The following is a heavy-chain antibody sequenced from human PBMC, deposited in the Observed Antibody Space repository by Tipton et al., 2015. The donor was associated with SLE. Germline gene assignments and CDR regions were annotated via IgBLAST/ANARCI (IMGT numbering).Heavy chain of an antibody. V-gene: IGHV3-11*04. CDR1: GFTFSDYY. D-gene: IGHD4-11*01. J-gene: IGHJ6*03. CDR3: ASLASNYENYMHV. CDR2: ISSSGSTI. Sequence: SLRLSCAASGFTFSDYYMSWIRQAPGKGLEWVSYISSSGSTIYYADSVKGRFTISRDNAKNSLYLQMNSLRAEDTAVYYCASLASNYENYMHVWGKGTTVTVSS.